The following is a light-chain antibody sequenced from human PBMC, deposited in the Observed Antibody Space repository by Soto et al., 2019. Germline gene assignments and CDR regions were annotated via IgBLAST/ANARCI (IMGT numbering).Light chain of an antibody. V-gene: IGKV3-11*01. CDR2: DAS. CDR3: QPRSNWPSLT. J-gene: IGKJ4*01. CDR1: QSVVSY. Sequence: EIVLIQSPATLSLSPGEIATLSCSASQSVVSYLAFYQHTPGQAPRPLISDASNRATGIPARFSGSGSETDFPLTISSLEPEDSAVYYCQPRSNWPSLTFGGGTKVDIK.